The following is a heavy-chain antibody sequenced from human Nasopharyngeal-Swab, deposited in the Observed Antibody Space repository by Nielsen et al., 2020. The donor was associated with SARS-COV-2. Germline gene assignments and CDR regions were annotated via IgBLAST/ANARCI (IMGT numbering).Heavy chain of an antibody. CDR1: GFTFSSYG. CDR2: IWYDGSNK. D-gene: IGHD2-8*01. V-gene: IGHV3-33*01. J-gene: IGHJ4*02. Sequence: GESLKISCAASGFTFSSYGMHWVRQAPGKGLEWVAVIWYDGSNKYYADSAKGRFTISRDNSKNTLYLQMNSLRAEDTAVYYCARDNGAIDYWGQGTLVTVSS. CDR3: ARDNGAIDY.